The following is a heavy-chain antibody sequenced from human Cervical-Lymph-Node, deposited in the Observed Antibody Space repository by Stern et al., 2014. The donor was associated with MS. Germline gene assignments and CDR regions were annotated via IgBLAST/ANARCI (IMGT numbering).Heavy chain of an antibody. CDR1: GYTFNTYA. J-gene: IGHJ4*02. V-gene: IGHV1-3*01. CDR2: INAGNGNT. Sequence: QVQLVQSGAEVKKLGASVNVSCKASGYTFNTYAIHWVRQAPGQGLEWMGYINAGNGNTKYSQKFQGRVTITRDTSASTAYMELSSLRSEDTAVYYCASRGGPGGFDYWGQGTLVTVSS. D-gene: IGHD3-10*01. CDR3: ASRGGPGGFDY.